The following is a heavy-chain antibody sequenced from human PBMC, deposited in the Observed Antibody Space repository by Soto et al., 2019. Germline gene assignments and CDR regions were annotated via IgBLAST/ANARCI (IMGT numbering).Heavy chain of an antibody. CDR3: ARDCTNGVCYSGLDYYYGMDV. V-gene: IGHV1-3*01. Sequence: ASVKVSCKASGYTFTSYAMHWVRQAPGQRLEWMGWINAGNGNTKYSQKFQGRVTITRDTSASTAYMELSSLRSEDTAVYYCARDCTNGVCYSGLDYYYGMDVWGQGTTVTVSS. J-gene: IGHJ6*02. D-gene: IGHD2-8*01. CDR1: GYTFTSYA. CDR2: INAGNGNT.